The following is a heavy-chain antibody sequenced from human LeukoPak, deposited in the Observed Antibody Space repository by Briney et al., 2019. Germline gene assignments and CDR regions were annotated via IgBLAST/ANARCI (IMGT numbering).Heavy chain of an antibody. CDR2: FDPEDGET. CDR1: GDTLTELS. J-gene: IGHJ4*02. D-gene: IGHD3-9*01. Sequence: ASVKVSCKVSGDTLTELSMHWVRQAPGKGLEWMGGFDPEDGETIYAQKFQGRVTMTEDTSTGTAYMELSSLRSEDTAVYYCATGVDILTGYYKYYFDYWGQGTLVTVSS. CDR3: ATGVDILTGYYKYYFDY. V-gene: IGHV1-24*01.